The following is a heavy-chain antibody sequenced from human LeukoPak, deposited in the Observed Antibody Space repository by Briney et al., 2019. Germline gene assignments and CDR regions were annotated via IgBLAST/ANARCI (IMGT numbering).Heavy chain of an antibody. CDR1: GYTFTCYY. CDR3: ARNERYSSGWYPSGYYYMDV. CDR2: INPNSGGT. Sequence: ASVKVSCKASGYTFTCYYMHWVRQAPGQGLEWMGWINPNSGGTNYAQKFQGRVTMTRDTSISTAYMELSRLRSDDTAVYYCARNERYSSGWYPSGYYYMDVWGKGTTVTVSS. V-gene: IGHV1-2*02. J-gene: IGHJ6*03. D-gene: IGHD6-19*01.